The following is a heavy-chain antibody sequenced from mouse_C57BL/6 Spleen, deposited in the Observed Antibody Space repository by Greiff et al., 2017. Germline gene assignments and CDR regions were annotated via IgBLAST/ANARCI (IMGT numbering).Heavy chain of an antibody. J-gene: IGHJ4*01. CDR2: ISSGGSYT. V-gene: IGHV5-6*01. Sequence: EVKLVESGGDLVKPGGSLKLSCAASGFTFSSYGMSWVRQTPDKRLEWVATISSGGSYTYYPDSVKGRFTISRDNAKNTLYLQMRSLKSEDTAMYYCARHSTYYAMDYWGQGTSVTVSS. CDR1: GFTFSSYG. D-gene: IGHD2-1*01. CDR3: ARHSTYYAMDY.